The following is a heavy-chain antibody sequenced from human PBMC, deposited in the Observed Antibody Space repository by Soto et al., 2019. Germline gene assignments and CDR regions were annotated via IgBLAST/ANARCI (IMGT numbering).Heavy chain of an antibody. CDR1: GLTVSNAY. J-gene: IGHJ3*02. CDR3: ATDRRSSSWYLDAFDI. V-gene: IGHV3-53*01. D-gene: IGHD6-13*01. CDR2: IYDNGTT. Sequence: PGGSLRLSCAASGLTVSNAYMAWVRQAPGMGLEWVSVIYDNGTTYYADSVKGRFTISRDTSTNTLSLQMDSLRAEDTAVYYCATDRRSSSWYLDAFDIWGQGTMVTVSS.